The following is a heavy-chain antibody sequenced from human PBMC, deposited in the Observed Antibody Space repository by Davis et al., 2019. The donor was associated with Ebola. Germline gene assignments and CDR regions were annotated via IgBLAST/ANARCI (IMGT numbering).Heavy chain of an antibody. V-gene: IGHV3-23*01. Sequence: GGSLRLFCAASGFTFSDYYMSWIRQAPGKGLEWVSGISGSGGNTYYADSVKGRFTISRDNSKNTLYLQMNSLRAEDTAVYYCAKDESGSRSDYYFYAMDVWGEGTTVTVSS. D-gene: IGHD3-3*01. J-gene: IGHJ6*04. CDR1: GFTFSDYY. CDR2: ISGSGGNT. CDR3: AKDESGSRSDYYFYAMDV.